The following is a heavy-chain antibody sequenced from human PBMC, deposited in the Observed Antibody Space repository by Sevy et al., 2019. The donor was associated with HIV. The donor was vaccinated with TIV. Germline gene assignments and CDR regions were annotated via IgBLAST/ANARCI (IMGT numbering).Heavy chain of an antibody. CDR2: IYYNGLI. D-gene: IGHD1-26*01. Sequence: SETLSLTCTVSGGYITSLYWNWIGQPPGKGLEWIANIYYNGLINYNPSLKSRVTLSLDTSKNQFSLRLSSVTAADTAMYYCAGENAWGRGYSWGQGSLVTVSS. CDR3: AGENAWGRGYS. CDR1: GGYITSLY. J-gene: IGHJ4*02. V-gene: IGHV4-59*08.